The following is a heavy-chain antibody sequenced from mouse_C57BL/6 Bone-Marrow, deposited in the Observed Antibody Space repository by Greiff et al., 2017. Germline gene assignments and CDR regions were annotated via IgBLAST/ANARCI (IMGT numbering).Heavy chain of an antibody. D-gene: IGHD1-1*01. V-gene: IGHV1-47*01. J-gene: IGHJ3*01. CDR1: GYTFTTYP. Sequence: VQLQESGAELVKPGASVKMSCKASGYTFTTYPIEWMKQNHGKSLEWIGNFHTYNDDSKYNEKFKGKVTLTVEKSSRTVYLELSRLTSDASSVYYCARSYYDGTVFAYWGQGTLVTVSA. CDR3: ARSYYDGTVFAY. CDR2: FHTYNDDS.